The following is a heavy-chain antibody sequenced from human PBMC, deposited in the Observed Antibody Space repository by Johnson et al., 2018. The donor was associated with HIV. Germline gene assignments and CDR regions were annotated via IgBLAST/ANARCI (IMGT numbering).Heavy chain of an antibody. CDR2: ISDDGSNT. V-gene: IGHV3-30-3*01. CDR1: GFTFSSYA. J-gene: IGHJ3*01. D-gene: IGHD3-22*01. CDR3: VRDGNDYDRGVYRVDAFDV. Sequence: QMQLVESGGGLVQPGGSLRLSCAASGFTFSSYAMHWVRQAPGKGLEWVAVISDDGSNTDYADAVKGRFTISRDNSKNKLYLQMNSLRAEDTAVYYCVRDGNDYDRGVYRVDAFDVWCQGTMVTVSS.